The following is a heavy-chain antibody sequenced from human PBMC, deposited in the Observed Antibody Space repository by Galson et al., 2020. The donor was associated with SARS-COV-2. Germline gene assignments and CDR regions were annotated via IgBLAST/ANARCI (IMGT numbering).Heavy chain of an antibody. D-gene: IGHD3-3*01. V-gene: IGHV1-8*01. J-gene: IGHJ4*02. CDR1: GYTFTSYD. CDR3: ARPYYDFWSGYLYYFDY. CDR2: MNPNSGNT. Sequence: GESLKISCKASGYTFTSYDINWVPQATGQGLAWMGWMNPNSGNTAYAQKFQGRVTMTRNTSISTAYMELSSLRSEDTAVYYCARPYYDFWSGYLYYFDYWGQGTLVTVSS.